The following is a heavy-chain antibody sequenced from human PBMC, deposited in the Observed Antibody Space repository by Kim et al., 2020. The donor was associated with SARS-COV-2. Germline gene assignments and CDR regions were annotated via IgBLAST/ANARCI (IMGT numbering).Heavy chain of an antibody. Sequence: GGSLRLSCAASGFTFSSYAMSWVRQAPGKGLEWVSAISGSGGSTYYADSVKGRFTISRDNSKNTLYLQMNSLRAEDTAVYYCAKGGDRIAVAGPRNYYFDYWGQGTLVTVSS. D-gene: IGHD6-19*01. CDR2: ISGSGGST. CDR1: GFTFSSYA. CDR3: AKGGDRIAVAGPRNYYFDY. J-gene: IGHJ4*02. V-gene: IGHV3-23*01.